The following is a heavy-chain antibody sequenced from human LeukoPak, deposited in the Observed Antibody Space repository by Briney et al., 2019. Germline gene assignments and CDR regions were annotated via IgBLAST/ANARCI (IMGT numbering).Heavy chain of an antibody. Sequence: GASVKVSCKASDYSFTNFGITWVRQAPGQGLEWMGWISAYNGNTDYAQNFQGRVTVTADTSTSTAYMELRGLRSDDTAVYYCARSGCSAGTCYSQTVKFDYWGQGTLVTVSS. CDR3: ARSGCSAGTCYSQTVKFDY. D-gene: IGHD2-15*01. J-gene: IGHJ4*02. CDR2: ISAYNGNT. V-gene: IGHV1-18*01. CDR1: DYSFTNFG.